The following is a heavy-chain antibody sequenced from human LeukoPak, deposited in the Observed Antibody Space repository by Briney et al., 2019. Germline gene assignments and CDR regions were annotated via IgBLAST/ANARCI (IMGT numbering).Heavy chain of an antibody. Sequence: QSGGSLRLSCAASGFTFSNSWMNWVRQAPGKGLEWVANIKQDGSVKYYVDSVKGRFTISRDNAKNSLYLQMSSLRAEDTAVYYCARESWTCHAFDIWGQGTMVTVSS. J-gene: IGHJ3*02. CDR3: ARESWTCHAFDI. CDR2: IKQDGSVK. D-gene: IGHD3-16*02. V-gene: IGHV3-7*04. CDR1: GFTFSNSW.